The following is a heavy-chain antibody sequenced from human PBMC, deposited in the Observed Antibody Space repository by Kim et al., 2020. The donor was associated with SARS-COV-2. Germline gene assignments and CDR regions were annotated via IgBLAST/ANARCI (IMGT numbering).Heavy chain of an antibody. CDR2: ISYDGSNK. J-gene: IGHJ6*02. CDR1: GFTFSSYG. CDR3: AKDGGIVGGGGMDV. D-gene: IGHD2-15*01. V-gene: IGHV3-30*18. Sequence: GGSLRLSCAASGFTFSSYGMHWVRQAPGKGLEWVAVISYDGSNKYYADSVKGRFTISRDNSKNTLYLQMNSLRAEDTAVYYCAKDGGIVGGGGMDVWGQGTTVTVSS.